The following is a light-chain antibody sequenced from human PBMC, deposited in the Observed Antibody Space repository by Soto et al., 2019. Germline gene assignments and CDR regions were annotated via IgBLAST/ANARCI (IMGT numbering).Light chain of an antibody. V-gene: IGKV1-5*01. CDR1: QSISSW. Sequence: DIQMTQSPSTLSASVGDRVTITCRASQSISSWLAWYQQKPGKAPNLLIYDASILESGVPSRFSGSGYGTDFTLTISSLQPEDLATYYCQQYHTYWTFGQGTKVDI. CDR2: DAS. CDR3: QQYHTYWT. J-gene: IGKJ1*01.